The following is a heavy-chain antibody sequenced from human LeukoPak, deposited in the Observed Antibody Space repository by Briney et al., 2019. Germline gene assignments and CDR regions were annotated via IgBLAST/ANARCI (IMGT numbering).Heavy chain of an antibody. CDR1: GLTFSLYW. CDR3: VRDSGFGTYFDY. D-gene: IGHD5-12*01. V-gene: IGHV3-74*01. CDR2: IKSDGSGA. J-gene: IGHJ4*02. Sequence: AGGSLRLSGVASGLTFSLYWMHWVRQVPGKGLVWVSRIKSDGSGAAYADSVKGRFTISRDNAKSTLYLHMNSLRAEDTAVYYCVRDSGFGTYFDYWGQGTLVTVSS.